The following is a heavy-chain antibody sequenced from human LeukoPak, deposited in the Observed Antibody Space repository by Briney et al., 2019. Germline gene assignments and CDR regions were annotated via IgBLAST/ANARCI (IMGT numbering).Heavy chain of an antibody. CDR2: ISYDGSNK. D-gene: IGHD3-22*01. CDR1: GFTFSSYA. V-gene: IGHV3-30*01. J-gene: IGHJ4*02. Sequence: SGGSMRLSCAASGFTFSSYAMHWVRQAPGKGLEWVAVISYDGSNKYYADSVKGRFTISRDNSKNTLYLQMNSLRAEDTAVYYCARVIRRQSYYDSSGYWGIDYWGQGTLVTVSS. CDR3: ARVIRRQSYYDSSGYWGIDY.